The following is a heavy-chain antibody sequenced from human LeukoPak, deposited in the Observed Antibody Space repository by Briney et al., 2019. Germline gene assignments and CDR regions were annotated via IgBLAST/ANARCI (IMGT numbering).Heavy chain of an antibody. CDR3: ARRGSGASLEYYFDL. J-gene: IGHJ2*01. Sequence: SETLSLTCTVSGGSISTYYWSWIRQPPGKGLEWIGYIYYSGITNYNPSLKSRVTISVDTSKNQFSLKLSSVTAADTAVYYCARRGSGASLEYYFDLWGRGTLVTVSS. CDR1: GGSISTYY. CDR2: IYYSGIT. D-gene: IGHD1-14*01. V-gene: IGHV4-59*08.